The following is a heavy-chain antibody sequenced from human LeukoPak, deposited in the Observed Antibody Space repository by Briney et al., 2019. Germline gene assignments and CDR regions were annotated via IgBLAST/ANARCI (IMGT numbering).Heavy chain of an antibody. CDR3: ARADYDFWSSYCYYFDY. V-gene: IGHV3-7*01. D-gene: IGHD3-3*01. Sequence: PGGSLRLSCAASGFTFSSYWMSWVRQTPGKGLEWVANIKQDGSEKYYVDSVKGRFTISRDNAKNSLYLQMNSLRAEDTAVYYCARADYDFWSSYCYYFDYWGQGTLVTVSS. CDR2: IKQDGSEK. J-gene: IGHJ4*02. CDR1: GFTFSSYW.